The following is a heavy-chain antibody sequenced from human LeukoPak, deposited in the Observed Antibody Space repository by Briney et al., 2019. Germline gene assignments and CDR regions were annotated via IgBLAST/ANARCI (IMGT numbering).Heavy chain of an antibody. V-gene: IGHV3-11*01. CDR1: GITFTDHY. CDR2: ISTSGRTI. CDR3: ARTKSEPTYGQHHGLDN. J-gene: IGHJ4*02. Sequence: GGSLRLSCAASGITFTDHYMNWIRQAPGKGLEWLSYISTSGRTIAYADSVKGRFTISRDNAKNSLNLQMNSLRADDTAVYYCARTKSEPTYGQHHGLDNWGQGTLVTVSS. D-gene: IGHD3-10*01.